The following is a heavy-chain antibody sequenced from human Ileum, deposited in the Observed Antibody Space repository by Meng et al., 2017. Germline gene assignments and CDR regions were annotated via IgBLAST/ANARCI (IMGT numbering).Heavy chain of an antibody. V-gene: IGHV3-21*02. CDR1: GFSFSTYT. D-gene: IGHD4-23*01. J-gene: IGHJ4*02. CDR3: ANELRYYFEY. Sequence: EALLVESAGGLFMPGRFSRLSCAASGFSFSTYTMHWVRQASGKGLKWVSSITSSGRFIYYADTVKRRFANYRNNDKSSLYLQMNSLRDGDTAVYYCANELRYYFEYWGQGALVTVSS. CDR2: ITSSGRFI.